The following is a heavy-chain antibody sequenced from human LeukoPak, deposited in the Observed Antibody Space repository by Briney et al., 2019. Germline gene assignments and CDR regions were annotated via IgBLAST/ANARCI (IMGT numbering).Heavy chain of an antibody. CDR2: IYTSGST. Sequence: SETLSLTCTVSGGSISSYYWSWIRQPPGKGLERIGYIYTSGSTNYNPSLKSRVTISVDTSKNQFSLKLSSVTAADTAVYYCAAYRGYSGSLDYWGQGTLVTVSS. CDR3: AAYRGYSGSLDY. J-gene: IGHJ4*02. V-gene: IGHV4-4*09. CDR1: GGSISSYY. D-gene: IGHD1-26*01.